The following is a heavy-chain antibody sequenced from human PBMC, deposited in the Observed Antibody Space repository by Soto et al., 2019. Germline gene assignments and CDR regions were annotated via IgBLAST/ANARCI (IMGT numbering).Heavy chain of an antibody. CDR3: VHHVGVPYDHDF. CDR1: SDSLSRFSW. Sequence: SGAHAHSCALSSDSLSRFSWRRWVRQSPRKTLERLREIYYSRSTKYNPSLNSRVTISADQSQNDFSLRLSSVTAEDTDVYYCVHHVGVPYDHDFWGQG. CDR2: IYYSRST. V-gene: IGHV4-4*02. D-gene: IGHD5-12*01. J-gene: IGHJ4*02.